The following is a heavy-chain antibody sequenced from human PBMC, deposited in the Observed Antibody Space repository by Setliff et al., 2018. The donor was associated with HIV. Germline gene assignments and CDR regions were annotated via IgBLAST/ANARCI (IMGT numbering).Heavy chain of an antibody. D-gene: IGHD3-22*01. Sequence: TGGSLRLSCAAFGLTFEDYGLSWVRPGPGKGLEWVACISWSGSSIGYGDSVKGRFPISRDDDRNFLFLQMNSLRVEDTAVYYCAKNRNLVVVISTFDCWGQGTLVTVSS. CDR1: GLTFEDYG. CDR3: AKNRNLVVVISTFDC. CDR2: ISWSGSSI. V-gene: IGHV3-20*04. J-gene: IGHJ4*02.